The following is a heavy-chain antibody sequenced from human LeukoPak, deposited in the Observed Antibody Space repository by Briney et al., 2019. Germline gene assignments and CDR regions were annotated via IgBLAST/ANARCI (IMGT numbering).Heavy chain of an antibody. Sequence: SETLSLTSTVSGGSISGYYWSWIRQPPGKGLEWIGYIYYNGSTNYNPSLKSRVTISVDTSKNQFSLKLSSVTAADTAVYYCARSDGWSRGRFDYWGQGTLVTVSS. D-gene: IGHD6-19*01. J-gene: IGHJ4*02. CDR2: IYYNGST. V-gene: IGHV4-59*08. CDR1: GGSISGYY. CDR3: ARSDGWSRGRFDY.